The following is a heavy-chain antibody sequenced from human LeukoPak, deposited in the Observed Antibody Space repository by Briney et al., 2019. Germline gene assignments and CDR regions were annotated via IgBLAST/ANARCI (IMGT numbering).Heavy chain of an antibody. CDR2: IYYSGST. J-gene: IGHJ4*02. CDR3: ARDRDCSSTSCYPR. CDR1: GASISGYY. D-gene: IGHD2-2*01. Sequence: PSETLSLTCTVSGASISGYYWSWIRQPPGKGLEWIGYIYYSGSTNYKPSLKSRVTMSVDTSKNQFSLNLSSVTAADTAVYYCARDRDCSSTSCYPRWGQGTLVTVSS. V-gene: IGHV4-59*01.